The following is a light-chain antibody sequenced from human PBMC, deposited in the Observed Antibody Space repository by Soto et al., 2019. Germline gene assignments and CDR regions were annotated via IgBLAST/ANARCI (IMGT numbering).Light chain of an antibody. V-gene: IGLV2-8*01. CDR2: EVS. Sequence: QSALTQPPSASGSPGQSVTISCTGTSSDVGGYNYVSWYQQHPGKAPKLMIYEVSKRPSGVPDRFSGSKSGNTASLTVSGLQAEDEADYYCSSYAGSNYYVFGTGT. CDR1: SSDVGGYNY. CDR3: SSYAGSNYYV. J-gene: IGLJ1*01.